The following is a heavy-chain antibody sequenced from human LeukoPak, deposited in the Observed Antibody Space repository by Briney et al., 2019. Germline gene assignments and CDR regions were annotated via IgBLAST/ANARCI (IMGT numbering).Heavy chain of an antibody. Sequence: GGSLRLSCAASGFTFSSYAMSWVRQAPGKGLEWVAFLHSNGNNKYYADVVKGRFAISRDNSKNTLHLQMNSLRPEDTAVYYCARSFSAREYFEHWGQGTLVTVSS. CDR1: GFTFSSYA. V-gene: IGHV3-30*02. CDR3: ARSFSAREYFEH. J-gene: IGHJ1*01. D-gene: IGHD6-6*01. CDR2: LHSNGNNK.